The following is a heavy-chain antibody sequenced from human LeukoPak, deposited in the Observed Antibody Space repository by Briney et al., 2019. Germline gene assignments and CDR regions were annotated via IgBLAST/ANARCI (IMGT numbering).Heavy chain of an antibody. CDR3: ARGWGSNVYASAFDV. CDR2: IWHDGSHK. Sequence: PGGSLRLSCAASGFTFSTYGMHWVRLAPGKGLEWVTVIWHDGSHKDYADSVKGRFTISRDNSKNTLYLQMNDLRAEDTAVYYCARGWGSNVYASAFDVWGQGTMVTVSS. V-gene: IGHV3-33*01. J-gene: IGHJ3*01. CDR1: GFTFSTYG. D-gene: IGHD3-16*01.